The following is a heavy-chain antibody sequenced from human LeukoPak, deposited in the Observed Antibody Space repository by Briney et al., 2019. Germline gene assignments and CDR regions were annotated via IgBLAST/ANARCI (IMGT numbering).Heavy chain of an antibody. Sequence: GGSLRLSCAASGFTFSSYWMHWVRQAPGKGLVWVSRINSDGSSTSYADSVKGRFTISREGARNSLYLQMNSLTAEDTAVYYCARDAVPGRGGAFDYWGQGTLVIVSS. D-gene: IGHD6-19*01. J-gene: IGHJ4*02. CDR1: GFTFSSYW. CDR2: INSDGSST. CDR3: ARDAVPGRGGAFDY. V-gene: IGHV3-74*01.